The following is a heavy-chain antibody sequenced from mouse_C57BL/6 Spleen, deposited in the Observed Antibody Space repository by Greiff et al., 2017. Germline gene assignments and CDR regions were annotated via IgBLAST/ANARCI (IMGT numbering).Heavy chain of an antibody. CDR3: TSGSSSHYYAMDY. CDR2: ISNGGSTI. D-gene: IGHD1-1*01. Sequence: EVKLMESGGGLVKPGGSLKLSCAASGFTFSDYEMHWVRQAPEKGLGWVPYISNGGSTISYAATVKGRFTISRDKAKNTLFLQMTSLRSEDTAVYYCTSGSSSHYYAMDYWGQGTSVTVSS. J-gene: IGHJ4*01. V-gene: IGHV5-17*01. CDR1: GFTFSDYE.